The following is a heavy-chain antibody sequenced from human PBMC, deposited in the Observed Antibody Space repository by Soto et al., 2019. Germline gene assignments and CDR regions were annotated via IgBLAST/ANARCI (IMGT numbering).Heavy chain of an antibody. V-gene: IGHV3-30*18. D-gene: IGHD3-16*02. CDR1: GFTFSSYG. J-gene: IGHJ6*02. CDR3: AKGGYDYVWGSYRRYYYYGMDV. CDR2: ISYDGSNK. Sequence: GGSLRLSCAASGFTFSSYGMHWVRQAPGKGLEWVAVISYDGSNKYYADSVKGRFTISRDNSKNTLYLQMNSLRAEDTAVYYCAKGGYDYVWGSYRRYYYYGMDVWGQGTTVTVSS.